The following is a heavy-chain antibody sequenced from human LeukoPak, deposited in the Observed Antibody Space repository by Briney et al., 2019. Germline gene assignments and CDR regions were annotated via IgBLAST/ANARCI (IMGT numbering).Heavy chain of an antibody. CDR3: AKDRYYGSGSEYYYYGMDV. J-gene: IGHJ6*02. CDR2: ISYDGSNK. V-gene: IGHV3-30*18. CDR1: GFTFSSYG. Sequence: GGSLRLSCAASGFTFSSYGMHWVCQAPGKGLEWVAVISYDGSNKYYADSVKGRFTISRDNSKNTLYLQMNSLRAEDTAVYYCAKDRYYGSGSEYYYYGMDVWGQGTTVTVSS. D-gene: IGHD3-10*01.